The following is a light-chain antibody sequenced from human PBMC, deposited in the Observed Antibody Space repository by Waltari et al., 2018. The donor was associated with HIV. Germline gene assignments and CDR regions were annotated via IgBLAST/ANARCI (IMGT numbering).Light chain of an antibody. CDR1: QDISNY. V-gene: IGKV1-33*01. CDR3: QQHDNFPLT. J-gene: IGKJ4*01. Sequence: DIQMTQSASSLSASVGDRVTITCQASQDISNYLNWYQQKPGKAPKVLIYDASTLETGVPSRFSGSGSGTDFTFTITSLQPEDFATYYCQQHDNFPLTFGGGTKVDIK. CDR2: DAS.